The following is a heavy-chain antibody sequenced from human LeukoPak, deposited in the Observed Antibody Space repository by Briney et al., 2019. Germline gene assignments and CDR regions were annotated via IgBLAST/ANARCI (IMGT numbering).Heavy chain of an antibody. CDR1: EFTFSSYW. CDR3: ARLGARQMLEY. CDR2: IKQDGGQI. Sequence: GGSLRLSCAASEFTFSSYWMSWVRQAPGKGLEWVANIKQDGGQIYYLESVKGRFTVSRDNAKNSLYLQMSSLRAEDTAVYYCARLGARQMLEYWGQGTLVTVSS. V-gene: IGHV3-7*01. J-gene: IGHJ4*02. D-gene: IGHD4-17*01.